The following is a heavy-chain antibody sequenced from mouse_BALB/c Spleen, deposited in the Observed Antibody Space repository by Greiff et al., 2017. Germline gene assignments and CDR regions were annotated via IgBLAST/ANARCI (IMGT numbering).Heavy chain of an antibody. D-gene: IGHD2-14*01. CDR2: ISYSGST. CDR3: ARYARYDDAMDY. Sequence: EVKLMESGPSLVKPSQTLSLTCSVTGDSITSGYWNWIRKFPGNKLEYMGYISYSGSTYYNPSLKSRISITRDTSKNQYYLQLNSVTTEDTATYYCARYARYDDAMDYWGQGTSVTVSS. J-gene: IGHJ4*01. V-gene: IGHV3-8*02. CDR1: GDSITSGY.